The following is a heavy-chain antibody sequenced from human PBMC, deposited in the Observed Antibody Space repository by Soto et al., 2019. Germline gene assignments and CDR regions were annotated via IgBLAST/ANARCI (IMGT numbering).Heavy chain of an antibody. V-gene: IGHV3-23*01. Sequence: PGGSLRFSCVASGFVFSDYAMSWVRQAPGKGLEWVSAISAGGSDTYYADSVKGRFTVSRVNSESTLYLQMNTLRAEDTAIYYCASVPIWCGSSSCYTEGFDSWGHGTLVTVSS. CDR2: ISAGGSDT. J-gene: IGHJ4*01. CDR3: ASVPIWCGSSSCYTEGFDS. CDR1: GFVFSDYA. D-gene: IGHD2-2*01.